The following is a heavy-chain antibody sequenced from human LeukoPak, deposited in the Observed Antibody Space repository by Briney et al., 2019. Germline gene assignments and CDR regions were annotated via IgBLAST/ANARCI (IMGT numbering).Heavy chain of an antibody. V-gene: IGHV1-18*01. D-gene: IGHD3-10*01. CDR2: ISAHNGNT. CDR3: ARAPLWFGESYFDY. Sequence: ASVKVSCKASGYTFTSYSFSWVRQAPGQGLEWMGWISAHNGNTNYAQKLQGRVTMTTDTSTSTAYMELRSLRSDDTAVYYCARAPLWFGESYFDYWGQGTLVTVSS. J-gene: IGHJ4*02. CDR1: GYTFTSYS.